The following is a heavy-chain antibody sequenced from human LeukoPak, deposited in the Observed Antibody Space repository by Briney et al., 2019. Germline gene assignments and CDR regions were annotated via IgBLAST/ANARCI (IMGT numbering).Heavy chain of an antibody. Sequence: SETLSLTCTVSGGSISSHYWSWIRQPPGKGLEWIGYIYYIGSTNYNPPLKSRVTISVDTSKNQFSLKLSSVTAADTAVYYCAREYRSDGSGSYYPWGQGTLVTVSS. J-gene: IGHJ5*02. CDR2: IYYIGST. CDR1: GGSISSHY. CDR3: AREYRSDGSGSYYP. V-gene: IGHV4-59*11. D-gene: IGHD3-10*01.